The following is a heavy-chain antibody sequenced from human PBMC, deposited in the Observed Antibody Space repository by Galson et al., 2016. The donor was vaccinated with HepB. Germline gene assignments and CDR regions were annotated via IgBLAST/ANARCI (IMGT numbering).Heavy chain of an antibody. Sequence: SLRLSCAASGFTLSTYAMSWVRQAPGKGLEWVSTIRGNGGSTSYADSVKGRFTISRDSSKNTVYLQMNSLRAEDTAVYYCAKDGRWVSGPLGYWSQGTLVTVSS. CDR1: GFTLSTYA. J-gene: IGHJ4*02. D-gene: IGHD2-21*01. CDR2: IRGNGGST. CDR3: AKDGRWVSGPLGY. V-gene: IGHV3-23*01.